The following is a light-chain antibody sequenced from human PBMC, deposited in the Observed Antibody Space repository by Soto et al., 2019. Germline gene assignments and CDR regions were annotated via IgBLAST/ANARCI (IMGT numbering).Light chain of an antibody. CDR2: LEGXXRY. Sequence: QLVLTQSSSASASLGSSVKLTCTLSSGHSSFIIAWHQQQPGKAPRYLMKLEGXXRYNKGXXXPDRFSGSSSGADRYLTISNLQFEDEADYYCETWDSNTRVFGGGTKLTVL. CDR3: ETWDSNTRV. CDR1: SGHSSFI. V-gene: IGLV4-60*02. J-gene: IGLJ3*02.